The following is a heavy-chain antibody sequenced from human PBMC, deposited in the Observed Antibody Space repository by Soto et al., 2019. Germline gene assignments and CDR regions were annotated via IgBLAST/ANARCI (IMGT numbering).Heavy chain of an antibody. CDR1: GGSISSGGYY. CDR3: ARHMVRGVISQVDY. Sequence: SETLSLTCTVSGGSISSGGYYWSWIRQHPGKGPEWIGYIYYSGRTYYNPSLKSRVTISVDTSKNHFSLKLSSMTAADTAVYYCARHMVRGVISQVDYWGQGTLVTVSS. CDR2: IYYSGRT. D-gene: IGHD3-10*01. J-gene: IGHJ4*02. V-gene: IGHV4-31*03.